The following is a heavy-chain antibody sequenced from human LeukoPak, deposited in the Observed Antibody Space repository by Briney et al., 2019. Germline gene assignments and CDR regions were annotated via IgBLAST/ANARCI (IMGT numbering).Heavy chain of an antibody. CDR1: GYTFTGYY. V-gene: IGHV1-2*02. CDR3: ARGNLGYCSSTSCYKEGWFDP. Sequence: ASVKVSCKASGYTFTGYYMHWVRQAPGQGLEWMGWINPNSGGTNYAQKFQGRVTMTRDTSISPAYMELSRLRSDDTAVYYCARGNLGYCSSTSCYKEGWFDPWGQGTLVTVSS. CDR2: INPNSGGT. D-gene: IGHD2-2*02. J-gene: IGHJ5*02.